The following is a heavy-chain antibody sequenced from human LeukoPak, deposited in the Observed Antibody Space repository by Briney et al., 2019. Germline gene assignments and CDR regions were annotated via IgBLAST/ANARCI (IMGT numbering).Heavy chain of an antibody. V-gene: IGHV5-51*01. Sequence: GESLKISCKGSGYSFTNYWIGWVRQMPGKGLEWMGVIYPGTADITYSPSFQGQVTISADKSVSTAYLHWSSLKASDTAIYYCARHLSSITSCRTYWGQGTLVTVSS. CDR2: IYPGTADI. CDR1: GYSFTNYW. CDR3: ARHLSSITSCRTY. J-gene: IGHJ4*02. D-gene: IGHD2-2*01.